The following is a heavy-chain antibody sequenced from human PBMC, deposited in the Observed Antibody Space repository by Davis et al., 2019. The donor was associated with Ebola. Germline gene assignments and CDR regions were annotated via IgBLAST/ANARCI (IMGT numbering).Heavy chain of an antibody. CDR1: GFPFTTYT. V-gene: IGHV3-7*01. Sequence: GESLKISCAASGFPFTTYTLNWVRQAPGKGLEWVANINQYGSERYYVDSVKGRFTISRDNAKNSLYLQMNSLRGEDTAVYYCARGRGYFDLWGRGALVTVSS. J-gene: IGHJ2*01. CDR2: INQYGSER. CDR3: ARGRGYFDL.